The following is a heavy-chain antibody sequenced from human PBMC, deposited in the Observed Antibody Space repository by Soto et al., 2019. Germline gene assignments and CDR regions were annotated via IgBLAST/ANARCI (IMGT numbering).Heavy chain of an antibody. CDR1: GFTFSDYG. Sequence: EVQVLESGGGLVQPGGSLRLSCETSGFTFSDYGMTWVRQVPGKGLEWISGISGPGDKTIYADSVKGRFTISRDNSKNTLYLQMNSLRAEDTAIFYCAKVGESRFRRKYSSGWRGGLDYWGQGTLVTVSS. CDR3: AKVGESRFRRKYSSGWRGGLDY. D-gene: IGHD6-19*01. V-gene: IGHV3-23*01. J-gene: IGHJ4*02. CDR2: ISGPGDKT.